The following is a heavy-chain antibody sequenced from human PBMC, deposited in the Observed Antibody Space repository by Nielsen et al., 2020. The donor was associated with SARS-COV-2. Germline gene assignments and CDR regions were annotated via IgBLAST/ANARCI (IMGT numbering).Heavy chain of an antibody. CDR3: ARTKSITIFGVVIPTGWFDP. CDR1: GGSISSSSYY. CDR2: IYYSGST. V-gene: IGHV4-31*03. Sequence: SETLSLTCTVSGGSISSSSYYWGWIRQHPGKGLEWIGYIYYSGSTYYNPSLKSRVTISVDTSKNQFSLKLSSVTAADTAVYYCARTKSITIFGVVIPTGWFDPWGQGTLVTVSS. D-gene: IGHD3-3*01. J-gene: IGHJ5*02.